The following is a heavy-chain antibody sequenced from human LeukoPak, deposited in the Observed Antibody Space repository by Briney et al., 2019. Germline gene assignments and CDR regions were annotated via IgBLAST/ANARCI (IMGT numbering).Heavy chain of an antibody. CDR3: ARTLWRYYDSSGYYYWFDP. J-gene: IGHJ5*02. CDR2: IYYSGST. CDR1: GGSISSYY. V-gene: IGHV4-59*01. D-gene: IGHD3-22*01. Sequence: SETLPLTCTVSGGSISSYYWSWIRQPPGKGLEWIGYIYYSGSTNYNPSLKSRVTISVDTSKNQFSLKLSSVTAADTAVYYCARTLWRYYDSSGYYYWFDPWGQGTLVTVSS.